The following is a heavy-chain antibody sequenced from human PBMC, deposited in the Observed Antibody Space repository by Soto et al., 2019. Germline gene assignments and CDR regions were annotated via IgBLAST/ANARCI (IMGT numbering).Heavy chain of an antibody. D-gene: IGHD3-3*01. V-gene: IGHV3-21*06. J-gene: IGHJ4*02. Sequence: GESLKFSCVASGFTFRSYSMAWVRQAPGEGLQWVSSITSGGTYKQYADSLKGRFTISRDNANSTLYLQVDSLRPEDTAVYFCARVSTTYHSDYTGYKLLEDWGQGTLVTVSS. CDR2: ITSGGTYK. CDR3: ARVSTTYHSDYTGYKLLED. CDR1: GFTFRSYS.